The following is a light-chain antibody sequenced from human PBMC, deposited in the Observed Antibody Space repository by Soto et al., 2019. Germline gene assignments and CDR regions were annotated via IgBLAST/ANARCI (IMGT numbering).Light chain of an antibody. CDR1: SSDVGDYSY. Sequence: QSALTQPASVSGSPGQSITISCTGTSSDVGDYSYVSWFQQHPGKAPKLMIYEVSNRPSGVSNRFSGSKSGNTASLTISGLQVEDEADYYCSSYITSSALVVFGGGTQLTVL. CDR3: SSYITSSALVV. CDR2: EVS. J-gene: IGLJ2*01. V-gene: IGLV2-14*01.